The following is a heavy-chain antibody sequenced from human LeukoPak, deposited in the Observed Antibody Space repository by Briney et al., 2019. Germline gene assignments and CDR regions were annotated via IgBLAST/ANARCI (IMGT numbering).Heavy chain of an antibody. V-gene: IGHV3-23*01. CDR2: ITGSGDNT. Sequence: PGGSLRLSCAASGFTFSSYWMSWVRQAPGKGLEWVSGITGSGDNTYYADSVKGRFIISKDNSKNILYLQMNSLRVEDTAVYYCAKGLSMDVWGQGTTVTVSS. J-gene: IGHJ6*02. CDR1: GFTFSSYW. CDR3: AKGLSMDV. D-gene: IGHD2/OR15-2a*01.